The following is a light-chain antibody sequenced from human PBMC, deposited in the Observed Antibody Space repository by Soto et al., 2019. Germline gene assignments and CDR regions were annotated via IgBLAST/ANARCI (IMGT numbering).Light chain of an antibody. CDR2: GSS. J-gene: IGKJ1*01. Sequence: EIVMTQSPATLSVSPGERATLSCRASQSINTNLAWYQHRPGQAPRLLIYGSSTRATGIPVRFSGSGSGTEFTLTISSLQPEDFAVYYCQQYNTWPRTFGQGTKVEIK. CDR1: QSINTN. CDR3: QQYNTWPRT. V-gene: IGKV3-15*01.